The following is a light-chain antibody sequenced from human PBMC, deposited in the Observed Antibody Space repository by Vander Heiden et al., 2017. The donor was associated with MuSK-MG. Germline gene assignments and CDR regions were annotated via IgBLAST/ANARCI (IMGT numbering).Light chain of an antibody. CDR2: DAS. J-gene: IGKJ4*01. Sequence: AIQLTPSPSSLSASVGDRVTITCRASQGISSALAWYQQKPGKAPKLLIDDASSLESGVPSRFSGSGSGTDFTLTISSLQPEDFATYYCQQCNSDPPLLTFGGGTKVEIK. CDR3: QQCNSDPPLLT. CDR1: QGISSA. V-gene: IGKV1-13*02.